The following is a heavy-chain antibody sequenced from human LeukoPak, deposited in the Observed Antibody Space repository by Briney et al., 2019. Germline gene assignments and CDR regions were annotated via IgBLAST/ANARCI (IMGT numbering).Heavy chain of an antibody. D-gene: IGHD2-15*01. J-gene: IGHJ4*02. Sequence: SETLSLTCAVPGGSISSSNWWSWVRQPPGEGLEWIGEIYHSGSTNYNPSLKSRVTISVDKSKNQFSLKLSSVTAADTAVYYCARPYCSGGSCPTPYYFDYWGQGTLVTVSS. V-gene: IGHV4-4*02. CDR3: ARPYCSGGSCPTPYYFDY. CDR2: IYHSGST. CDR1: GGSISSSNW.